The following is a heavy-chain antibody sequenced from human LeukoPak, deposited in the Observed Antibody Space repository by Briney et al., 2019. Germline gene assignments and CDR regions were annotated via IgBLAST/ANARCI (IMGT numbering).Heavy chain of an antibody. CDR2: MNPNSGNT. D-gene: IGHD3-10*01. V-gene: IGHV1-8*01. CDR3: ARVNTYYYGSGVSRAFHM. J-gene: IGHJ3*02. CDR1: GYTFTSYD. Sequence: ASVKVSCKASGYTFTSYDINWVRQATGQGLEWMGWMNPNSGNTGYAQKFQGRVTMTRNTSISTAYMELSSLRSEDTAVYYCARVNTYYYGSGVSRAFHMWGQGTMVTVSA.